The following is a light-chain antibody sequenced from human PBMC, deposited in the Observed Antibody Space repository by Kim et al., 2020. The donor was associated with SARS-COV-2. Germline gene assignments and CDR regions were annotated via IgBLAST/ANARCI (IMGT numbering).Light chain of an antibody. CDR1: HSATTN. CDR3: QEYNNWPTLS. V-gene: IGKV3D-15*01. J-gene: IGKJ4*01. Sequence: EIVMTQSPATLSVSPEEGATLSCRASHSATTNLAWYQQKTGQAPRLLIYGASIRASGIPARFSGSGSGTDFTLAISSLQSEDSAVYYCQEYNNWPTLSFGGGTKVDIK. CDR2: GAS.